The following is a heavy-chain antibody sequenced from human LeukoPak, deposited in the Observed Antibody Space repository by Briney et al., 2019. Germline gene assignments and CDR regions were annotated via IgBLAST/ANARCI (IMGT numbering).Heavy chain of an antibody. CDR3: AREPDA. Sequence: SETLSLTCTVSGDSISGSNYHWGWIRQPPGKGLEWLGTVHHTGGAFYNPSLRGRTTVSVDTSENEFSLKLTSVTAADMAVYYCAREPDAWGQGILVIVSS. V-gene: IGHV4-39*07. CDR2: VHHTGGA. J-gene: IGHJ5*02. CDR1: GDSISGSNYH.